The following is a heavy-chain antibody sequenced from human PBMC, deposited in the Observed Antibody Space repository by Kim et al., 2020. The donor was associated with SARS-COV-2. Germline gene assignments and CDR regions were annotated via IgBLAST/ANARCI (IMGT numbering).Heavy chain of an antibody. J-gene: IGHJ4*02. CDR3: ARGSGESALDY. CDR1: GFIFSHYG. CDR2: IWYDGTKE. V-gene: IGHV3-33*01. Sequence: GGSLRLSCATSGFIFSHYGMHWVRQAPGKGLEWVAVIWYDGTKEYYAYSVKGRFTISRDNSKNTIYLQMNSLRVEDTALYYCARGSGESALDYWGQGTLVTVSS. D-gene: IGHD1-26*01.